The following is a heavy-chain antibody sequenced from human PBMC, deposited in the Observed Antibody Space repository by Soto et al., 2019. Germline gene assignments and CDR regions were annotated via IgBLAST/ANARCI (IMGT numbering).Heavy chain of an antibody. CDR1: GFIFNNYA. V-gene: IGHV3-23*01. D-gene: IGHD3-10*01. J-gene: IGHJ5*02. CDR2: IGGTGTDT. Sequence: GGSLRLSCRGSGFIFNNYAMSWVRQAPGKGLEWVSGIGGTGTDTHYADPVRGRFTISRDDYTMYLQMTRLRVEDTAVYYCVKDAVPYNGEWDWFDPWGHGTPVTVSS. CDR3: VKDAVPYNGEWDWFDP.